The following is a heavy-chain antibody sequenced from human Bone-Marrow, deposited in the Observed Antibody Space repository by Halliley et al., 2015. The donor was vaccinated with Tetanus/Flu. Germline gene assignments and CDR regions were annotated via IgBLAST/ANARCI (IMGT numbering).Heavy chain of an antibody. V-gene: IGHV4-30-2*01. CDR2: SYLSGST. D-gene: IGHD6-19*01. J-gene: IGHJ4*02. Sequence: LSLTCAVSGDSISRGGYSWNWIRQPPGKGLEWIGYSYLSGSTDYTPSLKSRVTISIDRSKNQFSLNLYSVTAADTAVYYCARGYSSGSSGEFDYWGQGTLVTVSS. CDR3: ARGYSSGSSGEFDY. CDR1: GDSISRGGYS.